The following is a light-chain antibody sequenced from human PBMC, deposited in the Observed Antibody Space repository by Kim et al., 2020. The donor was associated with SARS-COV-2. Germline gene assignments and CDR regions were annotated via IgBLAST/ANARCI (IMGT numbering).Light chain of an antibody. J-gene: IGLJ3*02. Sequence: QSVLAQPPSVSGTPGQRVTISCSGSSSNIGSNYVYWYQQLPGTAPKLLIYRNDQRPSGVPDRFSGSKSGTSASLAISGLRSEDEAEYYCAAWDDSLRVFGGGTLLTVL. CDR2: RND. CDR3: AAWDDSLRV. V-gene: IGLV1-47*01. CDR1: SSNIGSNY.